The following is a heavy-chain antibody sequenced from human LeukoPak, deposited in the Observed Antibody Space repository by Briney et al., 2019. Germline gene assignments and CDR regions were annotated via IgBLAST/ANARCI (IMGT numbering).Heavy chain of an antibody. CDR2: IKQDGSEK. V-gene: IGHV3-7*01. CDR3: AREYGWGSYFDY. J-gene: IGHJ4*02. Sequence: QAGGSLRLSCAPSGFTFSSYWMSWVRQAPGKGLEWVANIKQDGSEKYYVDSVKGRFTISRDNAKNSLYLQMNSLRAEDTSVYYCAREYGWGSYFDYWGQGTLVTVSS. D-gene: IGHD3-10*01. CDR1: GFTFSSYW.